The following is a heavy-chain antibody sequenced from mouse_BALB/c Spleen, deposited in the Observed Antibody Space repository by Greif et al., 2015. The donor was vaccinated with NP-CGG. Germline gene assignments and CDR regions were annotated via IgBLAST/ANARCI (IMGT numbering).Heavy chain of an antibody. J-gene: IGHJ4*01. CDR2: IRNKANDYTT. D-gene: IGHD2-4*01. CDR1: GFTFTDYY. CDR3: ARPYFDYEDYYAMGY. Sequence: EVQGVESGGGLVQPGGSLRLSCATSGFTFTDYYMSWVRQPPGKALEWLGFIRNKANDYTTEYSASVKGRFTISRDNSQSILYLQMNTLRAEDSATYYCARPYFDYEDYYAMGYWGQGTSVTVSS. V-gene: IGHV7-3*02.